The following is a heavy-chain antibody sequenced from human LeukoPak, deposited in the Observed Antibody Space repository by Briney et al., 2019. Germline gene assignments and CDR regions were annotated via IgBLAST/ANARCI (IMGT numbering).Heavy chain of an antibody. D-gene: IGHD6-19*01. J-gene: IGHJ4*02. CDR1: GGSISSSSYY. Sequence: SETLSLTCTASGGSISSSSYYWGWIRQPPGKGLEWIGSIYYSGSTYYNPSLKSRVTISVDTSKNQFSLKLSSVTAADTAVYYCARHEYSSGWYYFDYWGQGTLVTVSS. V-gene: IGHV4-39*01. CDR2: IYYSGST. CDR3: ARHEYSSGWYYFDY.